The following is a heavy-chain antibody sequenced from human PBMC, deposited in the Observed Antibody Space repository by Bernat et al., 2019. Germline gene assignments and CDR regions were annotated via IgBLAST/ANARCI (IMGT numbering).Heavy chain of an antibody. CDR2: ISYDGSNK. V-gene: IGHV3-30-3*01. J-gene: IGHJ3*02. Sequence: QVQLVESGGGVVQPGRSLRLSCAASGFTFSSYAMHWVRQAPGKGLEWVAVISYDGSNKYYADSVKGRFTISRDNSKNTLYLQMNSLRAEDTAVYYCARALGYCSSTSCPLRSDAFDIWGQGTMVTVSS. D-gene: IGHD2-2*01. CDR1: GFTFSSYA. CDR3: ARALGYCSSTSCPLRSDAFDI.